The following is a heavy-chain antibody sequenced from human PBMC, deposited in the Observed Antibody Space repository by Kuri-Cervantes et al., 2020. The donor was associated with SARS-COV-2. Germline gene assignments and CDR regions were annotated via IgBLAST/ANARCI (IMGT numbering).Heavy chain of an antibody. CDR3: ARGIGIAAAGH. D-gene: IGHD6-13*01. J-gene: IGHJ4*02. CDR2: ISGSGGNT. Sequence: GESLKISCAASGFTFSSYAMSWVRQAPGKGLEWVSAISGSGGNTYYADSVKGRFTISRDNSKNTLYLQMNSLRAEDTAVYYCARGIGIAAAGHWGQGTLVTVSS. CDR1: GFTFSSYA. V-gene: IGHV3-23*01.